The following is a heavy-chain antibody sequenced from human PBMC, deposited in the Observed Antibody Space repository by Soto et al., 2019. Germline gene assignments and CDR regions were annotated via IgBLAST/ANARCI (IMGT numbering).Heavy chain of an antibody. Sequence: ASVKVSCKAYGYTFTSYGISWVRQAPGQGLEWMGWISAYNGNTNYAQKLQGRVTMTTDTSTSTAYMELRSLRSDDTAVYYCAREDYGDYAFDGMDVWGQGTTVTVSS. CDR3: AREDYGDYAFDGMDV. J-gene: IGHJ6*02. CDR1: GYTFTSYG. CDR2: ISAYNGNT. V-gene: IGHV1-18*04. D-gene: IGHD4-17*01.